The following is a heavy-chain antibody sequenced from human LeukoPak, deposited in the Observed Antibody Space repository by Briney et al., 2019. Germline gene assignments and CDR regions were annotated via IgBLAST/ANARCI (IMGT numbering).Heavy chain of an antibody. CDR1: GFTFSSYW. D-gene: IGHD3-3*01. J-gene: IGHJ3*02. CDR3: AREGGRAYYDFWSGYYSAAFDI. CDR2: IKQDGSEK. V-gene: IGHV3-7*01. Sequence: PGGSLRLSCAASGFTFSSYWMSWARQAPGKGLEWVANIKQDGSEKYYVDSVKGRFTISRDNAKNSLYLQMNSLRAEDTAVYYCAREGGRAYYDFWSGYYSAAFDIWGQGTMVTVSS.